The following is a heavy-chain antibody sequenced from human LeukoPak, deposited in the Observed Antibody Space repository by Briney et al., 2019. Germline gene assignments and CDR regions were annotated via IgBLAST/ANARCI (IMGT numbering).Heavy chain of an antibody. J-gene: IGHJ4*02. CDR3: ARTSKYYYDSSGYPPLDY. CDR1: GYTFTSYG. Sequence: ASVKVSCKASGYTFTSYGISWVRQAPGQGLEWMGWISAYNGNTNYAQKLQGRVTMTTDTSTSTAYMELRSLRSDDTAVYYCARTSKYYYDSSGYPPLDYWGQGTLVTVSS. V-gene: IGHV1-18*01. D-gene: IGHD3-22*01. CDR2: ISAYNGNT.